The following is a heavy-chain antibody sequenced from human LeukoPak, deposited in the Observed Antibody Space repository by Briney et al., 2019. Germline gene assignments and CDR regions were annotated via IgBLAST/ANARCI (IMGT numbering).Heavy chain of an antibody. CDR3: ARENGYYYGSGSYYNYGMDV. J-gene: IGHJ6*02. CDR1: GGTFSSYA. V-gene: IGHV1-69*13. CDR2: IIPIFGTA. Sequence: SVKVSCKASGGTFSSYAISWVRQAPGQGLEWMGGIIPIFGTANYAQKFQGRVTITADESTSTAYMELSSLRSEDTAVYYCARENGYYYGSGSYYNYGMDVWGQGTTVTVSS. D-gene: IGHD3-10*01.